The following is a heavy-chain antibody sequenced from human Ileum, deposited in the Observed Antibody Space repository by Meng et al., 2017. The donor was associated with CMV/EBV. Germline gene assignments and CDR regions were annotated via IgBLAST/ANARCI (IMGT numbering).Heavy chain of an antibody. V-gene: IGHV1-8*01. CDR1: GYTFTSYD. CDR3: ARVSRVCSSTSCYIRYYFDY. CDR2: MNPNSGNT. J-gene: IGHJ4*02. D-gene: IGHD2-2*02. Sequence: ASVKVSCKASGYTFTSYDINWVRQATGQGLEWMGWMNPNSGNTGYAQKFQGRVTMTRNTSISTAYMELSSLRSEDTAVYYCARVSRVCSSTSCYIRYYFDYWGQGTLVTVYS.